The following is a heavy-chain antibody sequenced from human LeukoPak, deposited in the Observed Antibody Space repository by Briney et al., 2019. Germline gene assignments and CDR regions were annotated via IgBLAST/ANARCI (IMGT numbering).Heavy chain of an antibody. CDR1: GFTFSSYE. J-gene: IGHJ4*02. Sequence: GGSLRLSCAASGFTFSSYEMNWVRQAPGKGLEWVSHISSSGSTIYYADSVKGRFTISRDNAKNSLYLQMNSLRAEDTAVYYCARGSPSGDYWDYWGQGTLVTASS. CDR3: ARGSPSGDYWDY. V-gene: IGHV3-48*03. CDR2: ISSSGSTI. D-gene: IGHD4-17*01.